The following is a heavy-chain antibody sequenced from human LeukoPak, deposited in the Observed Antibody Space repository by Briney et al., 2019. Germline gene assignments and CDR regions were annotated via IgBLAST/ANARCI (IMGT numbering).Heavy chain of an antibody. J-gene: IGHJ6*02. Sequence: GGSLRLSCAASGFTFSSYGMHGVRQAPGKGLEWVAVIWYDGSNKYYADSVKGRFTISRDNSKNTLYLQMNSLRAEDTAVYYCARGYCSGGSCYSARHYYYGMDVWGQGTTVTVSS. D-gene: IGHD2-15*01. CDR1: GFTFSSYG. CDR2: IWYDGSNK. CDR3: ARGYCSGGSCYSARHYYYGMDV. V-gene: IGHV3-33*01.